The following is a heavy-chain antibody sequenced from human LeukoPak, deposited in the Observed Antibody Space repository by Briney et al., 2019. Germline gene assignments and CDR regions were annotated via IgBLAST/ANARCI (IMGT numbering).Heavy chain of an antibody. CDR2: IYTSGST. V-gene: IGHV4-38-2*02. CDR3: ARLIWFGSASDI. Sequence: PSETLSLTCTVSGYSISSGYYWGWIRQPPGKGLEWIGRIYTSGSTNYNPSLKSRVTISVDTSKNQFSLKLSSVTAADTAAYYCARLIWFGSASDIWGQGTMVTVSS. CDR1: GYSISSGYY. J-gene: IGHJ3*02. D-gene: IGHD3-10*01.